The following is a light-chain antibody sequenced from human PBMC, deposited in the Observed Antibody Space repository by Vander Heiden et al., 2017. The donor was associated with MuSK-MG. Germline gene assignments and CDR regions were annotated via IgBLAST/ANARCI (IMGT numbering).Light chain of an antibody. CDR3: QQSDSPPIT. CDR2: AAS. CDR1: QSIGSY. Sequence: IQMTESPSFLSASVGDRVTITSRASQSIGSYLNSYQQKPGIAPEVLLYAASSFQSAVPSTPSGTGSATDFTLTITMLHPADLGTYYCQQSDSPPITYGGRTKVEIK. V-gene: IGKV1-39*01. J-gene: IGKJ4*01.